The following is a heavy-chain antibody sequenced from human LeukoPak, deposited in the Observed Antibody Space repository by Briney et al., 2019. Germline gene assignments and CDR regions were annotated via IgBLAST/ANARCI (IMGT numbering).Heavy chain of an antibody. J-gene: IGHJ5*02. CDR2: IIPIFGTA. D-gene: IGHD2-15*01. Sequence: SVKVSCKASGGTFSSYAISWVRQAPGQGLEWMGGIIPIFGTANYAQKFQGRVTITAYESTSTAYMELSSLRSEDTAVYYCARSIGCSGGSCYSFRAQNWFDPWGQGTLVTVSS. CDR3: ARSIGCSGGSCYSFRAQNWFDP. V-gene: IGHV1-69*01. CDR1: GGTFSSYA.